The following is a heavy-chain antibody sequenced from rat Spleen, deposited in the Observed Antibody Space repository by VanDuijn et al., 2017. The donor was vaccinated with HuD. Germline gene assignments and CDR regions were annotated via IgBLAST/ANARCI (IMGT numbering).Heavy chain of an antibody. CDR1: GFSLISYA. J-gene: IGHJ2*01. CDR2: IWTGGTT. Sequence: QVQLKESGPGLVQSSQTLSLTCTVSGFSLISYAVNWVRQPPGKGLEWMGVIWTGGTTTYNSLLKSRLSISRDTSKSQVFLQMNSLQTEDTATYYCARDWEASFAYWGQGVIVTVSS. V-gene: IGHV2-30*01. CDR3: ARDWEASFAY. D-gene: IGHD5-1*01.